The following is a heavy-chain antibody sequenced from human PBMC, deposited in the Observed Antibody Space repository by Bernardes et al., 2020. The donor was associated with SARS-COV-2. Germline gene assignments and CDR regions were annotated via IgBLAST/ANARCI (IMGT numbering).Heavy chain of an antibody. CDR2: IDNDGSST. J-gene: IGHJ2*01. D-gene: IGHD3-10*01. CDR1: GFTFSRYW. V-gene: IGHV3-74*03. CDR3: AREMDGRGNWYFDL. Sequence: GGSLRLSCAASGFTFSRYWMHWVRQAPGKGLVWVSRIDNDGSSTTYADSVKGRFTISRDNTKNTLYLQMNSLRAEDSAVYYCAREMDGRGNWYFDLWGRGTLVTVSS.